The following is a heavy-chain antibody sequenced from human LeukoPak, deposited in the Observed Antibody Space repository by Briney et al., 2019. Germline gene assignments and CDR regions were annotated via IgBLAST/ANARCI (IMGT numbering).Heavy chain of an antibody. Sequence: PSETLSLTCDVSGGSISHNYWNWIRQPPGKALEWIGYIYYSGNTNYNPSLQSRVTMSVDTSKNQFSLKLSSVTAADTAVYYCARADCSSTSCYIDYWGQGTLVTVSS. CDR3: ARADCSSTSCYIDY. CDR2: IYYSGNT. CDR1: GGSISHNY. J-gene: IGHJ4*02. V-gene: IGHV4-59*08. D-gene: IGHD2-2*02.